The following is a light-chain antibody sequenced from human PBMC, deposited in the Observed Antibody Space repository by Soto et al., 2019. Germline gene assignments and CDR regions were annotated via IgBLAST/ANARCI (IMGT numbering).Light chain of an antibody. CDR3: QQYNEWPLT. V-gene: IGKV3-15*01. CDR1: QSVSNN. CDR2: HAA. J-gene: IGKJ4*01. Sequence: EIVMTQSPATLSVPPGERATLSCRASQSVSNNVAWYQQKPGQAPRLLIYHAATRATGIPARFSGSGSGTEVTLTISSLQSEDFAVYYCQQYNEWPLTFGGGTKVEIK.